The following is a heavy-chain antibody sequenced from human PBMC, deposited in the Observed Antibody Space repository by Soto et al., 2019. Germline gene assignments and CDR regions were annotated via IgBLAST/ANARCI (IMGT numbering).Heavy chain of an antibody. CDR1: GYTFTSYY. J-gene: IGHJ6*02. Sequence: ASVKVSCKASGYTFTSYYMHWVRQAPGQGLEWMGIINPSGGSTSYAQKFQGRVNMTRDTSTSTVYMELSSLRSEDTAVYYCARDRPHSGSYYYHYYYGMDVWGQGTTVTVSS. D-gene: IGHD1-26*01. V-gene: IGHV1-46*01. CDR3: ARDRPHSGSYYYHYYYGMDV. CDR2: INPSGGST.